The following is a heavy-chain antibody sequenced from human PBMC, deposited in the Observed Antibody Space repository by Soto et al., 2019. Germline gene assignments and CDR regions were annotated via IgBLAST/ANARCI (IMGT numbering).Heavy chain of an antibody. CDR3: ASDYYDSSGYYHYYYGLDV. CDR1: GYTFTGYY. J-gene: IGHJ6*02. CDR2: INPNSGGT. D-gene: IGHD3-22*01. V-gene: IGHV1-2*02. Sequence: ASVKVSCKASGYTFTGYYMHWVRQAPGQGLEWMGWINPNSGGTNYAQKFQGRVTMTRDTSISTAYMELSRLRSDDTAVYYCASDYYDSSGYYHYYYGLDVWGQGTTVTVYS.